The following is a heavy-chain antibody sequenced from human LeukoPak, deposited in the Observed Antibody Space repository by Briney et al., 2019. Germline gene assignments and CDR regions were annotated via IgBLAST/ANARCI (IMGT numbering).Heavy chain of an antibody. CDR3: TRGQSYCGADCYSD. V-gene: IGHV3-66*01. D-gene: IGHD2-21*02. CDR1: GFGVSNYY. Sequence: PGGSLRLSCAASGFGVSNYYMSWVRQPPGKCLEWVSVMYTGGGRYYGDSVKGRFTISRDNSKNTVFLQMNSLRVEDTALYYCTRGQSYCGADCYSDWGQGTLVTVSS. J-gene: IGHJ4*02. CDR2: MYTGGGR.